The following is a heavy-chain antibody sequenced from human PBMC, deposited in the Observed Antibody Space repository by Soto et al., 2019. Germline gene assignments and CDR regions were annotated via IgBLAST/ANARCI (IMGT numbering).Heavy chain of an antibody. D-gene: IGHD4-17*01. CDR1: GFTFSSYA. CDR3: AKDSRFGDYGGGGYFDY. V-gene: IGHV3-23*01. Sequence: LRLSCAASGFTFSSYAMSWVRQAPGKGLEWVSAISGSGGGTYYADSVKGRFTISRDNSKNTLYLQVNSLRAEDTAVYYCAKDSRFGDYGGGGYFDYWGQGTLVTVS. J-gene: IGHJ4*02. CDR2: ISGSGGGT.